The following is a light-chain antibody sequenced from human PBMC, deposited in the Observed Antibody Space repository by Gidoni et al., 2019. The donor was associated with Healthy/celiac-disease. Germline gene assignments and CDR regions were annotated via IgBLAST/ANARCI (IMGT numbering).Light chain of an antibody. CDR2: GAS. J-gene: IGKJ4*01. CDR1: QSVSSSY. V-gene: IGKV3-20*01. CDR3: QQYGRT. Sequence: EIVLKQSPGTLSLSPGERATLSCTASQSVSSSYLAWYQQKPGQAPRRLIYGASSRATGLPDRFSGSGSGTDFTLTISRLEPEDFAVYYCQQYGRTFGGGTKVEIK.